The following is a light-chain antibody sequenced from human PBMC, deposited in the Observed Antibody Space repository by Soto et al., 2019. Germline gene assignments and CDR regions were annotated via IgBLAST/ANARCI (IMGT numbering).Light chain of an antibody. J-gene: IGKJ1*01. CDR2: GAS. Sequence: EIVMTQSPATLSVSPGGRATLSCRASQSISDTLAWYQQKPGQAPRLLIHGASNRATGIPDRFSGSGSGTDFTLTISRLEPEDFAVYYCQQYGSSGTFGQGTKVDI. CDR1: QSISDT. V-gene: IGKV3-20*01. CDR3: QQYGSSGT.